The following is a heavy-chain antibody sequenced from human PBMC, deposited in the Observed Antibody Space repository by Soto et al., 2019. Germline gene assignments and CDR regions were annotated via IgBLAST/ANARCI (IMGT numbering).Heavy chain of an antibody. CDR1: GGTFSSYA. Sequence: SVKVSCKASGGTFSSYAISWVRQAPGQGLEWMGGIIPIFGTANYAQKFQGRVTITADESTSTAYMELSSLRSEDTAVYYCASAAYCGGDCFNAFDIWGQGTMVTVSS. CDR3: ASAAYCGGDCFNAFDI. V-gene: IGHV1-69*13. J-gene: IGHJ3*02. D-gene: IGHD2-21*02. CDR2: IIPIFGTA.